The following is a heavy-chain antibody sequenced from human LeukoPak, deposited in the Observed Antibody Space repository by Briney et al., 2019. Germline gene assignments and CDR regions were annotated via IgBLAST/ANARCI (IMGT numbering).Heavy chain of an antibody. V-gene: IGHV3-11*04. CDR3: ARNKERFDP. Sequence: PGGSLRLSCAASGFIFGEHYMSWIRQAPGKGLECISYTSSSGFTIYYADSVKGRFTISRDNAKDSLYLQMNSLRVEDTALYYCARNKERFDPWGQGTLVTVSP. CDR1: GFIFGEHY. J-gene: IGHJ5*02. CDR2: TSSSGFTI.